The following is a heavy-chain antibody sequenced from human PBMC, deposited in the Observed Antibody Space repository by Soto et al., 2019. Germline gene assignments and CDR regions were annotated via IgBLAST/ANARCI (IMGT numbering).Heavy chain of an antibody. V-gene: IGHV4-39*01. Sequence: QLQLQESGPGLVKPSETLSLTCTVSGGSISVSSSYWGWIRQPPGKGLEWIGTIFYSGTTYYNPSLKSRVTISVDTSKNQFSLRLTSVTAADTAVYYCASYGDYPDYWGQGTLVTVSS. J-gene: IGHJ4*02. D-gene: IGHD4-17*01. CDR1: GGSISVSSSY. CDR3: ASYGDYPDY. CDR2: IFYSGTT.